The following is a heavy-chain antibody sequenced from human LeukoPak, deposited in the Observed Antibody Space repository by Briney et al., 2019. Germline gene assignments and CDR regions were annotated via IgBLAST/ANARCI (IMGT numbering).Heavy chain of an antibody. J-gene: IGHJ6*03. CDR2: IIPVFQTP. V-gene: IGHV1-69*05. D-gene: IGHD3-22*01. CDR1: GGTFSSYA. CDR3: ARDTTLSRVITTTTTYHYFYYIDV. Sequence: SVKVSCKASGGTFSSYAITWVRQAPGQGLEWIGGIIPVFQTPNYAQNFRGRVTITTDESTRTAYMELSSLRSEDTAIYYCARDTTLSRVITTTTTYHYFYYIDVWGKGTTVTISS.